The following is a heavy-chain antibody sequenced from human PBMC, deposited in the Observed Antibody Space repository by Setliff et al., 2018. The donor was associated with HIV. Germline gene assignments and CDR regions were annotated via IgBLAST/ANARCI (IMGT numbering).Heavy chain of an antibody. J-gene: IGHJ4*02. CDR1: GFAFDDYH. D-gene: IGHD3-10*01. CDR3: TRDPTPKELWFFSGYYSDY. Sequence: GGSLRLSCAASGFAFDDYHMHWVRQGPGKGLQWVAGISWNSGVIEYAGSVKGRFTVSRDNARKSLYLEIKSLRTEDTAVYYCTRDPTPKELWFFSGYYSDYWGQGTLVTVSS. V-gene: IGHV3-9*01. CDR2: ISWNSGVI.